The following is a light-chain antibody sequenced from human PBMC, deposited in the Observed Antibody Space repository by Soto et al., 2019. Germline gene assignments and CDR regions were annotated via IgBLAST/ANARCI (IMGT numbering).Light chain of an antibody. Sequence: DVQMTQSPSSLSASVGDRVTITCRASQDINSWLAWYQQKPGKAPKSLIYVASSLQTGVPLRFSGSGSGTVFTLTISSLQPEDVATYYCQQAYSFPYTFGQGTKLEIK. V-gene: IGKV1-12*01. CDR2: VAS. CDR3: QQAYSFPYT. J-gene: IGKJ2*01. CDR1: QDINSW.